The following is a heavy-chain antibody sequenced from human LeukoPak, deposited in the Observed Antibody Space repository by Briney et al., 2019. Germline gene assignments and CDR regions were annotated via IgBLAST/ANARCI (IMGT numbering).Heavy chain of an antibody. V-gene: IGHV3-21*05. Sequence: GGSLRLSCAASEFTFSLYAMNWVRQAPGKGLEWVSYINDVSSDIHYADSVKGRFTISRDNAKNTLYLQTNSLRAEDTAVYYCARDTYQPGLIDCWGQGTLVTVSS. CDR1: EFTFSLYA. D-gene: IGHD2-2*01. CDR3: ARDTYQPGLIDC. CDR2: INDVSSDI. J-gene: IGHJ4*02.